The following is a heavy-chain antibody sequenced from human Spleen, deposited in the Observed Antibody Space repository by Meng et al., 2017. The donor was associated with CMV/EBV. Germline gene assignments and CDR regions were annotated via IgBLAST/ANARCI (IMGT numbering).Heavy chain of an antibody. D-gene: IGHD3-3*01. CDR3: ALGWGGARIGYYDFWSGFYYYGMDV. Sequence: ASVKVSCKASGYTFTSYDINWVRQATGQGLEWMGWMNPSGGNTGYAQKFQGRVTITRNTSISTAYMELSSLRSEDTAVYYCALGWGGARIGYYDFWSGFYYYGMDVWGQGTTVTVSS. CDR2: MNPSGGNT. V-gene: IGHV1-8*03. CDR1: GYTFTSYD. J-gene: IGHJ6*02.